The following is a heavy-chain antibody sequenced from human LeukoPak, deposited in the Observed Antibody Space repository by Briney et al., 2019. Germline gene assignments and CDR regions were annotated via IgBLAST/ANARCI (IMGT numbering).Heavy chain of an antibody. J-gene: IGHJ4*02. V-gene: IGHV3-73*01. CDR1: GFTFSSYA. Sequence: GGSLRLSCAASGFTFSSYAMSWVRQASGKGLEWVGRIRSKANSYATAYAASVKGRFTISRDDSKNTAYLQMNSLKTEDTAVYYCTRWGDYDILKGFDYWGQGTLVTVSS. CDR2: IRSKANSYAT. D-gene: IGHD3-9*01. CDR3: TRWGDYDILKGFDY.